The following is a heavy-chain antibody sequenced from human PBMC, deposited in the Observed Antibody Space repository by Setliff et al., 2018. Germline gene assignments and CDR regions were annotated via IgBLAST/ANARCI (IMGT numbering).Heavy chain of an antibody. V-gene: IGHV1-69*05. D-gene: IGHD6-6*01. CDR3: ARVFGSSSSPYNYYYYMDV. CDR1: GYTFTSYG. CDR2: INPIFGTA. Sequence: GASVKVSCKASGYTFTSYGISWVRQAPGQGLEWMGGINPIFGTANYAQKFQGRLTVTTDESTNTAYMELSSLSSEDTAVYYCARVFGSSSSPYNYYYYMDVWGKGTTVTVSS. J-gene: IGHJ6*03.